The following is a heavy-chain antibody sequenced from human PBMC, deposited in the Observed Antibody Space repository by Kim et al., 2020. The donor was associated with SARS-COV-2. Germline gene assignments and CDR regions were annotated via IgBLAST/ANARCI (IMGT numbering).Heavy chain of an antibody. D-gene: IGHD1-26*01. CDR1: GYSISSGYY. CDR2: IYHSGST. CDR3: ARDHSREAVGY. Sequence: SETLSLTCTVSGYSISSGYYWGWIRQPPGKGLEWIGSIYHSGSTYYNPSLKSRVTISVDTSKNQFSLKLSSVTAADTAVYYCARDHSREAVGYWGQGTLVTVSS. V-gene: IGHV4-38-2*02. J-gene: IGHJ4*02.